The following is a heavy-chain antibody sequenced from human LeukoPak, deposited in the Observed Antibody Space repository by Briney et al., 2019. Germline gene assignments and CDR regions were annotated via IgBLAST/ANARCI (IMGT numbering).Heavy chain of an antibody. Sequence: GGSLRLSCAASGFTFSSHWMHWVRQTPGKGLEWVSAISGSGGGTYYSDSVKGRFTISRDNSENTLYLQMNSLRAEDTAVYYCAKEGVAARHLDYWGQGTLVTVSS. V-gene: IGHV3-23*01. CDR3: AKEGVAARHLDY. CDR1: GFTFSSHW. J-gene: IGHJ4*02. D-gene: IGHD6-6*01. CDR2: ISGSGGGT.